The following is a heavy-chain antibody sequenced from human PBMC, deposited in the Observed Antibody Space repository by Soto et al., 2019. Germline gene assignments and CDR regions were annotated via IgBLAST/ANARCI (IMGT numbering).Heavy chain of an antibody. D-gene: IGHD3-3*01. CDR2: ISGSGGST. V-gene: IGHV3-23*01. CDR3: AKDAIPTPHLLRFLEWPEYYFDY. J-gene: IGHJ4*02. CDR1: GFTFSSYA. Sequence: PGGSLRLSCAASGFTFSSYAMSWVRQAPGKGLEWVSAISGSGGSTYYVDSVKGRFTISRDNSKNTLYLQMNSLRAEDTAVYYCAKDAIPTPHLLRFLEWPEYYFDYWGQGTLVTVSS.